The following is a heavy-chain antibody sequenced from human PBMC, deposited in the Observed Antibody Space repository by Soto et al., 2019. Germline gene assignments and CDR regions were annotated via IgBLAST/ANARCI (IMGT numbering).Heavy chain of an antibody. Sequence: VPLKIPYKGFGYNFNPFWIGRVRQMPGNGLEWMGIIHPGDSDTRYSPSFQGQVTISADKSITTAYLQWSSLKASDTAMYYCARLHHITGHYNDAFDIWGQGTMVTVSS. D-gene: IGHD3-22*01. CDR3: ARLHHITGHYNDAFDI. V-gene: IGHV5-51*01. J-gene: IGHJ3*02. CDR2: IHPGDSDT. CDR1: GYNFNPFW.